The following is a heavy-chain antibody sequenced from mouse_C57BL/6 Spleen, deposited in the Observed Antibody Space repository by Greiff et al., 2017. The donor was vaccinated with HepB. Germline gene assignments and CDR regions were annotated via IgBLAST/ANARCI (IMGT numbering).Heavy chain of an antibody. Sequence: VQLQQSGPELVKPGASVKISCKASGYAFSSSWMNWVKQRPGKGLEWIGRIYPGDGDTNYNGKFKGKATLTADKSSSTAYMQLSSLTSADSAVYFCARGEAQATFDSWGQGTTLTVSS. V-gene: IGHV1-82*01. CDR3: ARGEAQATFDS. D-gene: IGHD3-2*02. CDR2: IYPGDGDT. CDR1: GYAFSSSW. J-gene: IGHJ2*01.